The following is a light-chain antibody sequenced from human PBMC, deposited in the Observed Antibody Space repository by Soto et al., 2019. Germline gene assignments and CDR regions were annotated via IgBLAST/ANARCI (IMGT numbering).Light chain of an antibody. J-gene: IGLJ1*01. CDR1: SSDVGGYNY. Sequence: QSVLTQPASVSGSPGQSITISCTGTSSDVGGYNYVSWYQQHPGKAPKLIIYEVSNRPSEISNRFSGSKSGNTASLTISGLQAEVEADYCCSSYTSGSTYVCGTGTKVTVL. V-gene: IGLV2-14*01. CDR2: EVS. CDR3: SSYTSGSTYV.